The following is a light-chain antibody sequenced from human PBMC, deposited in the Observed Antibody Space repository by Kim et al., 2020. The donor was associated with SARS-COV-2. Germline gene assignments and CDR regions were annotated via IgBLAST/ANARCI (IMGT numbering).Light chain of an antibody. CDR1: QSVSSNY. J-gene: IGKJ1*01. CDR2: GAS. CDR3: QQYSSSPAT. Sequence: EIVLTQSPGTLSLSPGERATLSCRASQSVSSNYLAWYQQKPGQAPRLLIYGASSRATGIPDRFSGSGSGTDFTLTITRLVPEDFAVYYCQQYSSSPATFGQGTKVDI. V-gene: IGKV3-20*01.